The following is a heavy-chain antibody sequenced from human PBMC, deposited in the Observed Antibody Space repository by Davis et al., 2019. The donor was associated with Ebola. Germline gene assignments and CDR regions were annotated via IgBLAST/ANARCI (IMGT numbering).Heavy chain of an antibody. Sequence: GESLKISCAASGFTFTNLPMSWVRQAPGKGLQWVSSISDSGGSTYYADSVKGRFTMSRDTSKNTLYLQMNSLRDEDSAVYYCASMLWGGGFDIWGQGTTVTVSS. D-gene: IGHD3-16*01. V-gene: IGHV3-23*01. CDR2: ISDSGGST. CDR1: GFTFTNLP. CDR3: ASMLWGGGFDI. J-gene: IGHJ3*02.